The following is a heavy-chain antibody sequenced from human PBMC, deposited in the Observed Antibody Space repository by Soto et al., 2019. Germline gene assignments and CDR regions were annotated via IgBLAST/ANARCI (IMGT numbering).Heavy chain of an antibody. J-gene: IGHJ4*02. CDR2: ISGSGGST. CDR1: GFTFSSYA. D-gene: IGHD2-2*01. Sequence: GGSLRLSCAASGFTFSSYAMSWVRQAPGKGLEWVSAISGSGGSTYYADSVKGRFTISRDNSKNTLYLQMNSLRAEDTAVYYCAKVGTYFVVVPAANSLDYWGQGTLVTVSS. V-gene: IGHV3-23*01. CDR3: AKVGTYFVVVPAANSLDY.